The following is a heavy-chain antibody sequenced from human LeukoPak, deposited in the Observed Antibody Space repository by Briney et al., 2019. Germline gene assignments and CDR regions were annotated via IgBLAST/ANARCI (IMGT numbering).Heavy chain of an antibody. Sequence: SQTLSLTCAISGDSVSSSSSVWNWIRQSPSGGLEWLGRTYHWSKWSTEYAISVKSRITINPDTPKNQFSLQLNSVTPEDTAVYYCTRGIAVAGAPSFDQWGQGTLVTVSS. CDR2: TYHWSKWST. J-gene: IGHJ4*02. D-gene: IGHD6-19*01. CDR3: TRGIAVAGAPSFDQ. CDR1: GDSVSSSSSV. V-gene: IGHV6-1*01.